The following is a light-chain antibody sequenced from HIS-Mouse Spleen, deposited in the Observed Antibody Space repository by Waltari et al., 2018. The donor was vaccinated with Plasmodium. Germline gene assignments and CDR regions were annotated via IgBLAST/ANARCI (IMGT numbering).Light chain of an antibody. Sequence: AIQLTQSPSSLSASVGDRVTITCRASQGISSALAWYQQKPGKAPKLLIYDASSLESEVPSRFSGSGSGTDFTLTISSLQPEDFATYYCQQFNSYPQGTFGQGTRLGIK. J-gene: IGKJ5*01. CDR2: DAS. CDR3: QQFNSYPQGT. CDR1: QGISSA. V-gene: IGKV1-13*02.